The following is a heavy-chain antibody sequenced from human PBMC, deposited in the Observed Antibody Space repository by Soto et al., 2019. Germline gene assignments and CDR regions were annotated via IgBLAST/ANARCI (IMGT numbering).Heavy chain of an antibody. CDR1: GGSISSYY. CDR3: ARSTGYEGPYFDY. V-gene: IGHV4-59*01. D-gene: IGHD5-12*01. Sequence: SETLSLTCTVSGGSISSYYWSWIRQPPGKGLERIGYIYYSGSTNYNPSLKSRVTISVDTSKNQFSLKLSYVTAADTAVYYCARSTGYEGPYFDYGGQETLVPVSS. J-gene: IGHJ4*02. CDR2: IYYSGST.